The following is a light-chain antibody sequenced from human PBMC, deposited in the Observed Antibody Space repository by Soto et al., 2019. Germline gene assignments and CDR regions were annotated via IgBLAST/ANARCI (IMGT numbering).Light chain of an antibody. J-gene: IGKJ1*01. V-gene: IGKV1-6*01. CDR2: AAS. Sequence: AIQMTQYPSSLSASIGDRVNITCRASQGIRNEEGWYQQKPGKAPILLNYAASSLQSGVPSRFNGSGSGTDFTLTSSSLQPEDLATYYCLQDYSYPRTFGQGTKV. CDR3: LQDYSYPRT. CDR1: QGIRNE.